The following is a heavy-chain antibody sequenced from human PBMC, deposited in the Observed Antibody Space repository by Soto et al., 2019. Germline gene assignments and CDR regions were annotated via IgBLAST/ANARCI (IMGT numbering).Heavy chain of an antibody. V-gene: IGHV4-61*01. CDR1: GEAVGSGQSY. Sequence: QVQLQESGPGLVKPSETLSLICFVSGEAVGSGQSYWNWIRQAPGKGLEWIGHIFVTGATKYSASLQSRFTMSVDTSKSQISLNLTSVPAADSATYFCARGRDDSAGSSLGRRMDVWGQGTTVTVAS. J-gene: IGHJ6*02. CDR3: ARGRDDSAGSSLGRRMDV. D-gene: IGHD3-10*01. CDR2: IFVTGAT.